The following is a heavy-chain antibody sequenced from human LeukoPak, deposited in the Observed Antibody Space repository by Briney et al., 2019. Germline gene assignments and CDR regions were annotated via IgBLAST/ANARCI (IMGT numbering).Heavy chain of an antibody. D-gene: IGHD4-17*01. CDR1: GFTFSSYE. CDR3: ARGGPYGDYYYFDY. V-gene: IGHV3-48*03. CDR2: ISSSGSTI. Sequence: PGGSLRLSCAASGFTFSSYEMNWVRQAPGKGLEWVSYISSSGSTIYYADSVKGRFTISRDNAKNSLYLQMDSLRAEDTAVYYCARGGPYGDYYYFDYWGQGTLVTVSS. J-gene: IGHJ4*02.